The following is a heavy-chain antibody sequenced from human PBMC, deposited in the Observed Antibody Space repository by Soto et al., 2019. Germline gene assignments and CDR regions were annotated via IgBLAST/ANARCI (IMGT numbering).Heavy chain of an antibody. D-gene: IGHD2-15*01. CDR3: ARAQVAAGAAFDI. Sequence: EVQLVESGGGLVKPGGSLRLSCAASGFTFSSYSMNWVRQAPGKGLEWVSSISSSSYIYYADSVKGRFTISRDNAKNSLYLQMNSLRAEDTAVYYCARAQVAAGAAFDIWGQGTMVTVSS. CDR2: ISSSSYI. CDR1: GFTFSSYS. V-gene: IGHV3-21*01. J-gene: IGHJ3*02.